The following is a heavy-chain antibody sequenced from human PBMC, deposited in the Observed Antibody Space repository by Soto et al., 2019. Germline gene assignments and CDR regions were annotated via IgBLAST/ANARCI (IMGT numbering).Heavy chain of an antibody. Sequence: GGSMRLSCAAAGFTFSSYAMHWVRKAPGKGLEWVAVISYDGSNKYYADSVKGRFTISRDNSKNTLYLQMNSLRAEDTAVYYCARDRSPGGDYVAFVLDYWGQGTLVTVSS. CDR2: ISYDGSNK. J-gene: IGHJ4*02. V-gene: IGHV3-30-3*01. D-gene: IGHD4-17*01. CDR3: ARDRSPGGDYVAFVLDY. CDR1: GFTFSSYA.